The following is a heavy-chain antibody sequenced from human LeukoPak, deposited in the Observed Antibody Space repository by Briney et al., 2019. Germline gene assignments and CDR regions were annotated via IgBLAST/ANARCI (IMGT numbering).Heavy chain of an antibody. CDR3: ARDGGYYDSSGYPYFDY. CDR1: GYTFTSYG. CDR2: ISAYNGNT. J-gene: IGHJ4*02. Sequence: ASVKVSCKASGYTFTSYGISWVRQAPGQGLEWMGWISAYNGNTNYAQKLQGRVTMTTDTSTSTAYMELRSPRSDDTAVYYCARDGGYYDSSGYPYFDYWGQGTLVTVSS. V-gene: IGHV1-18*01. D-gene: IGHD3-22*01.